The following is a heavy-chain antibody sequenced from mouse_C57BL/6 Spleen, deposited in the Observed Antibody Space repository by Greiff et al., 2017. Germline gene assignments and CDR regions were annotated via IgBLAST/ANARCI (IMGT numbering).Heavy chain of an antibody. J-gene: IGHJ2*01. Sequence: QVQLQQSGAELVKPGASVKISCKASGYAFSSYWMNWVKQRPGKGLEWIGQIYPGDGDTNYNGKFKGKATLTADKSSSTAYMQLSSLTSEDSAVYFCARSVLPAYFDYWGQGTTLTVSS. V-gene: IGHV1-80*01. CDR1: GYAFSSYW. CDR2: IYPGDGDT. CDR3: ARSVLPAYFDY. D-gene: IGHD1-1*01.